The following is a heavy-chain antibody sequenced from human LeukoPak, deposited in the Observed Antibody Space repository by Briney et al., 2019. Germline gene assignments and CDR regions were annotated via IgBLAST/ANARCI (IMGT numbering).Heavy chain of an antibody. CDR3: ARGGSSSWSAFDY. J-gene: IGHJ4*02. CDR2: INPSSGTT. D-gene: IGHD6-13*01. Sequence: ASVKVSCKASGFTFTTYYIHWVRQAPGQGLEWMGIINPSSGTTSYAHGFQGRVTMTRDTSTSTVYMELSSLRSDDTAVYYCARGGSSSWSAFDYWGQGTLVTVSS. CDR1: GFTFTTYY. V-gene: IGHV1-46*03.